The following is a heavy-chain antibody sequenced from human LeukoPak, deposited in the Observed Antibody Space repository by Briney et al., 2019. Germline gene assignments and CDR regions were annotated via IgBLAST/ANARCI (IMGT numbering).Heavy chain of an antibody. D-gene: IGHD6-19*01. CDR2: ISAYNGNT. CDR1: GYTFTSYG. V-gene: IGHV1-18*01. J-gene: IGHJ2*01. Sequence: ASVKVSCKASGYTFTSYGISWVRQAPGQGLEWMGWISAYNGNTNYAQKLQGRVTMTTDTSTSTAYMELRSLRSDDTAVYYCARDRSSVWLPWYFDLWGRGTLVTVSS. CDR3: ARDRSSVWLPWYFDL.